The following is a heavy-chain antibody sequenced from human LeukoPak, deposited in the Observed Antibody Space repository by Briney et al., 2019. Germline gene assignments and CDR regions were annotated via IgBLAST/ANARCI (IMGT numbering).Heavy chain of an antibody. D-gene: IGHD4-17*01. CDR2: ISFDGSNK. CDR1: GFSFSRYA. CDR3: ARDGGYGDYYFDS. Sequence: GGSLRPSCAASGFSFSRYAMHWVRQAPGKGLEWVAIISFDGSNKFYADSVKGRFTFSRDNSDNTLFLQMNSLRAEDTAVYYCARDGGYGDYYFDSWGHGTLVTVSS. V-gene: IGHV3-30-3*01. J-gene: IGHJ4*01.